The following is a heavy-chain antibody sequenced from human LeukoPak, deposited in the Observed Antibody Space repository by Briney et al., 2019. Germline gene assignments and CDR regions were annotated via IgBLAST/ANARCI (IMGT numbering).Heavy chain of an antibody. Sequence: ASVKVSRKASGYTFTGYYMHWVRQAPGQGLEWMGWINPNSGGTNYAQKFQGRVTMTRDTSISTAYMELSRLRSDDTAVYYCARVTSNPNYGMDVWGQGTTVTVSS. CDR1: GYTFTGYY. CDR2: INPNSGGT. V-gene: IGHV1-2*02. CDR3: ARVTSNPNYGMDV. J-gene: IGHJ6*02.